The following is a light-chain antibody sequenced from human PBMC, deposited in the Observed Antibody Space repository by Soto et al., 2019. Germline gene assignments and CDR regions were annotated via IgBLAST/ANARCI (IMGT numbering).Light chain of an antibody. Sequence: QSALTQPASVSGSPGQSITISCTGTSSDVGGYNYVSWYQQHPGKAPKLMIYDVSNRPSGVSNRLSCSKSGNTASLTISGLQAEDEDDYYCSSYTSSSTYVFGTGTKLTVL. CDR1: SSDVGGYNY. V-gene: IGLV2-14*01. J-gene: IGLJ1*01. CDR2: DVS. CDR3: SSYTSSSTYV.